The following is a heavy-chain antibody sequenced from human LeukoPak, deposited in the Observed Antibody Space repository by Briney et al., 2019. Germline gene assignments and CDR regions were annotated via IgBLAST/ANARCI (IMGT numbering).Heavy chain of an antibody. V-gene: IGHV3-74*01. Sequence: GGSLRLSCAASGFTFSSYWMHWVRQAPGKGLVWVSRINSDGSSTSYADSVKGRFTISRDNAKNTLYLQMNSLRAEDTAVYYCARETGVLGDDYWGQGTLVTVSS. J-gene: IGHJ4*02. CDR2: INSDGSST. CDR1: GFTFSSYW. D-gene: IGHD2-8*02. CDR3: ARETGVLGDDY.